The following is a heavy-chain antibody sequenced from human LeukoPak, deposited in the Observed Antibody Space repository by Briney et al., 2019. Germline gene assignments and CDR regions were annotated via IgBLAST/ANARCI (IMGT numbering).Heavy chain of an antibody. CDR3: AKDYCSSTSCYQGNWFDP. CDR2: ISWNSGSI. J-gene: IGHJ5*02. CDR1: GFTFDDYA. V-gene: IGHV3-9*01. Sequence: PGGSLRLSCAASGFTFDDYAMHWVRQAPGKGLEWVSGISWNSGSIGYADSVKGRFTISRDNAKNSLYLQMNSLRAEDTALYYCAKDYCSSTSCYQGNWFDPWGQGTLVTVSS. D-gene: IGHD2-2*01.